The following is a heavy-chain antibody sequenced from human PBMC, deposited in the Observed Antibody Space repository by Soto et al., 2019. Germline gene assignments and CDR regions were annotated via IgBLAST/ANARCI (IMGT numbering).Heavy chain of an antibody. D-gene: IGHD6-6*01. V-gene: IGHV5-10-1*01. J-gene: IGHJ4*02. CDR3: ARHHVRGSSSSLRRFDY. CDR1: GYSFTSYW. Sequence: PGESLKISCKGSGYSFTSYWISWVRQMPGKGLEWMGRIDPSDSYTNYSPSFQGHVTISADKSISTAYLQWSSLKASDTAMYYCARHHVRGSSSSLRRFDYWGQGTLVTVSS. CDR2: IDPSDSYT.